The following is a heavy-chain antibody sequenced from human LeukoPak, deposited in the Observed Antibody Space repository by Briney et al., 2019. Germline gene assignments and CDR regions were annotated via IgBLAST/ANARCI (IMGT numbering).Heavy chain of an antibody. CDR2: INPNSGGT. J-gene: IGHJ5*02. D-gene: IGHD2-2*01. V-gene: IGHV1-2*02. CDR3: TTPVVYCSSTSCYDWFDP. CDR1: GYTFTGYY. Sequence: ASVKVSCKASGYTFTGYYMHWVRQAPGQGLEWMGWINPNSGGTNYAQKFQGRVTMTRDTSISTAYIELSRLRSDDTAVYYCTTPVVYCSSTSCYDWFDPWGQGTLVTVSS.